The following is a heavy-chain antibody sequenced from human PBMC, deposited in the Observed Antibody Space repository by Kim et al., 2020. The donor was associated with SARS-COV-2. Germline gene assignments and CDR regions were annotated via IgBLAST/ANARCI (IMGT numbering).Heavy chain of an antibody. J-gene: IGHJ3*02. CDR3: ARRYYYDSSGYYGFDI. Sequence: GGSLRLSCAASGFTFSSDWMHWVRQTPGKGLVWVSRINSDGSSTSYADSVKGRFTISRDNAKNTLYLQMNSLRAEDTALYYCARRYYYDSSGYYGFDIWGQGTMVTVSS. D-gene: IGHD3-22*01. V-gene: IGHV3-74*01. CDR2: INSDGSST. CDR1: GFTFSSDW.